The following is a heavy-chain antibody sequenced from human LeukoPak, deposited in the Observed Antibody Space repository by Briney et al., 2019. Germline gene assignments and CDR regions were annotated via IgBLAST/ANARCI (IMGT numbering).Heavy chain of an antibody. Sequence: SETLSLTCTVSGGSISSYYWSWIRQPPGKGLEWIGYIYYSGSTNYNPSLKSRVTISVDTSKNQFSLKLSSVTAADTAVYYCARATSIVGATVLFDYWGQGTLVTVSS. J-gene: IGHJ4*02. CDR1: GGSISSYY. V-gene: IGHV4-59*01. CDR2: IYYSGST. D-gene: IGHD1-26*01. CDR3: ARATSIVGATVLFDY.